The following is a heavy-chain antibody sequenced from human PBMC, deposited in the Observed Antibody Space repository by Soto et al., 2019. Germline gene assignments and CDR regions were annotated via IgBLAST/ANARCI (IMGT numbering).Heavy chain of an antibody. CDR3: AGGAVAGTSPAY. J-gene: IGHJ4*02. CDR2: IYHSGST. D-gene: IGHD6-19*01. CDR1: SGSITSSNW. V-gene: IGHV4-4*02. Sequence: QVQLQESGPGLVKPSGTLSLTCAVSSGSITSSNWWSWVRPPPGKGLEWIGEIYHSGSTNYNPSLKSRVTISVAKSKNVFSLKLSSVTAADTAMYYCAGGAVAGTSPAYWGQGTLVTVSS.